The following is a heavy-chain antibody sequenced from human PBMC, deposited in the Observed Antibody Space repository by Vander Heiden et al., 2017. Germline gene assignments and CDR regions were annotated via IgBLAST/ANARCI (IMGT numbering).Heavy chain of an antibody. D-gene: IGHD3-22*01. Sequence: EVQLVQSGGGVVRPGGALRLSCTVSGFTFDDFGMSWVRQAPGKGLEWVSHINWNGDSTGYADSVKGRFTISRDNAKNSLYLQMNSLRAEDTALYYCAREDSSGGMDVWGQGTTVTASS. CDR3: AREDSSGGMDV. CDR2: INWNGDST. CDR1: GFTFDDFG. V-gene: IGHV3-20*04. J-gene: IGHJ6*02.